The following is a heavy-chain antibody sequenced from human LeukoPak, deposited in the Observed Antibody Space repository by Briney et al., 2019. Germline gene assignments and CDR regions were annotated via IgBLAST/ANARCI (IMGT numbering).Heavy chain of an antibody. D-gene: IGHD2-21*01. V-gene: IGHV3-7*01. CDR2: IKQDGSEK. CDR1: GFTFGSYW. J-gene: IGHJ5*02. Sequence: GGSLRLSCAASGFTFGSYWMSWVRQAPGKGLEWVANIKQDGSEKYYVDSVKGRLTISRDNAKNSLYLQMNSLRVEDTAVYYCARDRGVVGLYDPWGQGTLVTVSS. CDR3: ARDRGVVGLYDP.